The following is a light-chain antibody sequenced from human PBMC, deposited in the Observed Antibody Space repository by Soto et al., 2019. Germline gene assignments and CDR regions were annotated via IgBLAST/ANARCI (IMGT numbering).Light chain of an antibody. CDR3: SSYSTTSTLV. Sequence: QSALTRPASVSGSPGQSVTISCTGASSDVGGSDHVSWYQQHPGKAPKLILYEVNNRPSGVSNRFSGSKSGNTASLIISGLQADDEAEYFCSSYSTTSTLVFGSGTKVTVL. CDR1: SSDVGGSDH. CDR2: EVN. J-gene: IGLJ1*01. V-gene: IGLV2-14*03.